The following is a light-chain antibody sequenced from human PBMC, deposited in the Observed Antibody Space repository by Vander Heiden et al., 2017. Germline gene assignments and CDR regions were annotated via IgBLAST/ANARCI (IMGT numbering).Light chain of an antibody. CDR3: QQSYSTFWS. J-gene: IGKJ1*01. CDR1: QSISTY. Sequence: DIQMTQSPSSLSASVGDRVTITCRASQSISTYLNWYQQKPGKAPNRLIYAASGLQSGVPSRFSGSGSGTDFTLTINSRQPEDFATYYCQQSYSTFWSFGQGTKVEI. V-gene: IGKV1-39*01. CDR2: AAS.